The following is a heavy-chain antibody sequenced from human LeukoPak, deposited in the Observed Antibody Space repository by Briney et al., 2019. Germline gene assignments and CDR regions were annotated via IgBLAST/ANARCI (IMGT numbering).Heavy chain of an antibody. V-gene: IGHV4-59*01. J-gene: IGHJ4*02. CDR1: GDSIGSFY. D-gene: IGHD2-15*01. CDR3: ARPARYCSGGSCWDS. CDR2: IYYSRNT. Sequence: SETLSLTCTVSGDSIGSFYWSWIRQPPGKGLEWIGNIYYSRNTNYNPSLKSRVTISVDTSKNQFSLKLTSVTAADTAIYYCARPARYCSGGSCWDSWGQGTLVTVSS.